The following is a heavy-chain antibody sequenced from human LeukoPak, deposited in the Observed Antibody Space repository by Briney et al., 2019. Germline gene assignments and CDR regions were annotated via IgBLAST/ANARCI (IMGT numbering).Heavy chain of an antibody. CDR2: ISNVGYST. CDR1: GFIFSTYA. D-gene: IGHD2-15*01. Sequence: GGSLRLSCAASGFIFSTYAMSWVRQAPGKGLEWVSGISNVGYSTYYADSVKGRFIISRDNSKNTPFLQMNSLRGEDTAIYYCAKERCSGGSCSSTPDYWGQGTLVTVSS. V-gene: IGHV3-23*01. CDR3: AKERCSGGSCSSTPDY. J-gene: IGHJ4*02.